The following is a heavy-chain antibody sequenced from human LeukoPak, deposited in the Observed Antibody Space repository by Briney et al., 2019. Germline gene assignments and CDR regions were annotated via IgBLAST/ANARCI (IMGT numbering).Heavy chain of an antibody. CDR3: ARDKPPYSSGWYREDWFDP. CDR2: INPNSGGT. J-gene: IGHJ5*02. D-gene: IGHD6-19*01. Sequence: GASVKVSCKASGYTFTGHYMHWVRQAPGQGLEWMGWINPNSGGTNYAQKFQGRVTMTRDTSISTAYMELSRLRSDDTAVYYCARDKPPYSSGWYREDWFDPWGQGALVTVSS. V-gene: IGHV1-2*02. CDR1: GYTFTGHY.